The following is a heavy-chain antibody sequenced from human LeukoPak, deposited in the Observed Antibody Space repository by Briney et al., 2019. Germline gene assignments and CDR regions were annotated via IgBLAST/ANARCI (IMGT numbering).Heavy chain of an antibody. CDR3: ARDFAYYDYYMDV. CDR1: GRSISSSSYD. V-gene: IGHV4-39*07. Sequence: NPSETLSLTCTVSGRSISSSSYDWGWIRQPPGKGLEVIGSIYDSGSTYYTPSIKSRVTIPVDKSTTQFSLKLSSVTAADTAVYYCARDFAYYDYYMDVWGKGTTVTVSS. J-gene: IGHJ6*03. CDR2: IYDSGST.